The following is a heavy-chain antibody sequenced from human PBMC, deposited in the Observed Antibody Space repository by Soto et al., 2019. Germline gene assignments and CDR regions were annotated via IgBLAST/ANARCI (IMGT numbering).Heavy chain of an antibody. Sequence: GGSLRLSCAASGFTFSSYWMSWVRQAPGKGLEWVANIKQDGSEKYYVDSVKGRFTISRDNAKNSLYLQMNSLRAEDTAVYYCARDYPYCSSTSCYAYGMDVWGQGTTVTVSS. CDR3: ARDYPYCSSTSCYAYGMDV. V-gene: IGHV3-7*01. J-gene: IGHJ6*02. CDR2: IKQDGSEK. CDR1: GFTFSSYW. D-gene: IGHD2-2*01.